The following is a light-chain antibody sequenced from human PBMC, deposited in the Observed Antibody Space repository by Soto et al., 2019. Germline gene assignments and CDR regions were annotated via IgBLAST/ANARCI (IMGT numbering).Light chain of an antibody. V-gene: IGKV3-15*01. Sequence: EIILTQSPASLSVSPGERATLSCRASQSVNNNLAGYQQKPCQAPRLLIYGSSTRATGMPGRLRGSGSGTEFTLIITSLQSEDFAVYFCQQYNNLPPDTFGQGTKREIK. CDR1: QSVNNN. J-gene: IGKJ2*01. CDR3: QQYNNLPPDT. CDR2: GSS.